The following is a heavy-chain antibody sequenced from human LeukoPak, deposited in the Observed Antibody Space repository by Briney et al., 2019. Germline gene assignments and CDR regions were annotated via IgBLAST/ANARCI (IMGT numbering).Heavy chain of an antibody. V-gene: IGHV3-21*04. D-gene: IGHD6-19*01. CDR1: GFTFSSYS. CDR3: AKDIRSGWPVFGMDV. J-gene: IGHJ6*02. Sequence: PGGSLRLSCAASGFTFSSYSMNWVRQAPGKGLEWVSSISSSSSYIYYADSVKGRFTISRDNAKNSLYLQMNSLRAEDTALYYCAKDIRSGWPVFGMDVWGQGTTVTVSS. CDR2: ISSSSSYI.